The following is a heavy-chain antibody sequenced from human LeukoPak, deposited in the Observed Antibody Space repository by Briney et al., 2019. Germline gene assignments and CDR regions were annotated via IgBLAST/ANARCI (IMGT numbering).Heavy chain of an antibody. V-gene: IGHV4-59*11. CDR1: GGSISSHY. J-gene: IGHJ5*02. CDR3: AREGSSSWYGLIDH. D-gene: IGHD6-13*01. CDR2: IYYSGST. Sequence: SETLSLTCTVSGGSISSHYWSWIRQPPGKGLEWIGYIYYSGSTNYNPSLKSRVTISVDTSKNQFSLKLSSVTAADTAVYYCAREGSSSWYGLIDHWGQGTLVTVSS.